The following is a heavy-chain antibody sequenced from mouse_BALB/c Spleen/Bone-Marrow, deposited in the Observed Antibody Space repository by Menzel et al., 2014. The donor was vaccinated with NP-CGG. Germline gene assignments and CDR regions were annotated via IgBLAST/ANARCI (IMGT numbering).Heavy chain of an antibody. CDR1: GYSITSDYA. J-gene: IGHJ4*01. V-gene: IGHV3-2*02. Sequence: EVKLMESGPGLVEPSQSLNLTCTVTGYSITSDYAWNWIRQLPGNKLEWMGYISYSGSTSYNPSFKSRISITRDKSTNQFFLQLDSMTTEDTATYYCSGYYDYRYYAMDYWGQGTTVTVSS. D-gene: IGHD2-4*01. CDR3: SGYYDYRYYAMDY. CDR2: ISYSGST.